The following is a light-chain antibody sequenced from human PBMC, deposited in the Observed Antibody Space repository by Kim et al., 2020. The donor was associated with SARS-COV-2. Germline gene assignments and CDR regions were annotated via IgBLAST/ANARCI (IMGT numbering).Light chain of an antibody. CDR1: KLGNKY. CDR3: QAWDSSTAV. J-gene: IGLJ2*01. Sequence: VSPGQTASITCSGDKLGNKYACWYQQKPGQSPVLVSYQDSKRPAGIPERFSGSNSGNTATLTISGTQAIDEADYYCQAWDSSTAVFGGGTQLTVL. CDR2: QDS. V-gene: IGLV3-1*01.